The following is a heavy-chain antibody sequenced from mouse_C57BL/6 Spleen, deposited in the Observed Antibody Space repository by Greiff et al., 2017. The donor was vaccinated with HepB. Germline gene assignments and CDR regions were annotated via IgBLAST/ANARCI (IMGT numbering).Heavy chain of an antibody. Sequence: VKLMESGAELVRPGASVTLSCKASGYTFTDYEMHWVKQTPVHGLEWIGAIDPETGGTAYNQKFKGKAILTADKSSSTAYMELRSLTSEDSAVYYCTRAYHRGGFAYWGQGTLVTVSA. D-gene: IGHD6-5*01. CDR2: IDPETGGT. V-gene: IGHV1-15*01. J-gene: IGHJ3*01. CDR1: GYTFTDYE. CDR3: TRAYHRGGFAY.